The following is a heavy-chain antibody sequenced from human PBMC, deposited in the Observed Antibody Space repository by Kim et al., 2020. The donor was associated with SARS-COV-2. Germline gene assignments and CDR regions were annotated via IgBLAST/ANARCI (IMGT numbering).Heavy chain of an antibody. Sequence: SETLSLTCTVSGGSISSSSYYWGWIRQPPGKGLEWIGSIYYSGSTYYNPSLKSRVTISVDTSKNQFSLKLSSVTAADTAVYYCARGWNQYYYDSRGAFDIWGQGTMVTVSS. CDR3: ARGWNQYYYDSRGAFDI. CDR2: IYYSGST. V-gene: IGHV4-39*07. J-gene: IGHJ3*02. D-gene: IGHD3-22*01. CDR1: GGSISSSSYY.